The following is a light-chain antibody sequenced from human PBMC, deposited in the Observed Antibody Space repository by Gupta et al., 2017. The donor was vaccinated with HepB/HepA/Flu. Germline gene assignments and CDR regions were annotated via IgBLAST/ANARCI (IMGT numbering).Light chain of an antibody. CDR1: ESVSTW. Sequence: DIHMTQSPSTLSAYVGDRVTITCRASESVSTWLAWYQQKPGKAPKLLIYRASDLESGVPSRFSGSGSGTEFTLTISSLQPDDVATYYRQQYSSHRKFGQGTKLEIK. CDR2: RAS. V-gene: IGKV1-5*03. J-gene: IGKJ2*01. CDR3: QQYSSHRK.